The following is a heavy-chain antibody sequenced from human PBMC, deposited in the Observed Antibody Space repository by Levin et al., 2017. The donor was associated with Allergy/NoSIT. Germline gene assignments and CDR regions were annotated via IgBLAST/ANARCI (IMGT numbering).Heavy chain of an antibody. D-gene: IGHD1-1*01. V-gene: IGHV5-51*01. CDR1: GSSFTSYW. CDR3: ARRGTRDYYYYMDV. CDR2: IYPGDSDT. Sequence: PGGSLILSCQGSGSSFTSYWIGWVRQMPGKGLEWMGIIYPGDSDTRYSPSFQGQVTISADKSISTAYLQWSSLKASDTAIYYCARRGTRDYYYYMDVWGKGTTVTVSS. J-gene: IGHJ6*03.